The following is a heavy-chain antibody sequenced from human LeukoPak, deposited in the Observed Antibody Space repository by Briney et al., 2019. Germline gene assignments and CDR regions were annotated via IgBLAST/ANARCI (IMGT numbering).Heavy chain of an antibody. D-gene: IGHD2-15*01. V-gene: IGHV4-59*01. Sequence: PSETPSLTCTVSGGSISSYYWSWIRQPPGKGLEWIGYIYYSGSTNYNPSLKSQVTISVDTSKNQFSLKLSSVTAADTAVYYCARFATQYCSGGSCYSGGFDYWGQGTLVTVSS. CDR2: IYYSGST. CDR1: GGSISSYY. J-gene: IGHJ4*02. CDR3: ARFATQYCSGGSCYSGGFDY.